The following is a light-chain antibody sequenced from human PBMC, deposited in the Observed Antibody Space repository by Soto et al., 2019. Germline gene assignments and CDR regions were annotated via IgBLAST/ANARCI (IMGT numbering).Light chain of an antibody. CDR2: EAS. J-gene: IGKJ5*01. CDR3: QQYNKWPAEIT. CDR1: QSVSSS. V-gene: IGKV3D-15*01. Sequence: EIVLTQSPTTLSLSPGDRATLSCRASQSVSSSLAWYHQKPGQAPRLLIYEASSRATGIPARFSGGGSGTEFTLTISSLQSEDSGVYYCQQYNKWPAEITFGQGTRLENK.